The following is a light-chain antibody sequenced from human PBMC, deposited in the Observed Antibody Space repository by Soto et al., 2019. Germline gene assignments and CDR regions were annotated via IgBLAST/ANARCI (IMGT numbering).Light chain of an antibody. J-gene: IGLJ3*02. CDR2: EVS. CDR3: ASFTTSDTWV. CDR1: SSDVGAYDY. V-gene: IGLV2-14*01. Sequence: QSALTQPASVSGSPGQSITISCTATSSDVGAYDYVSWFQQHPGKAPKLMIYEVSNRPSGVSSRFSGSRSGNTASLTISGLQAEDEAYYYCASFTTSDTWVFGGGTQLTVL.